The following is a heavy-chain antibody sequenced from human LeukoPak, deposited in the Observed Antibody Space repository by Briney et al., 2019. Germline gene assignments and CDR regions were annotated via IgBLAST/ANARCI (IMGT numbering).Heavy chain of an antibody. CDR2: INPNSGGT. Sequence: ASVKVSCKTSGYTFTDYYMHWVRQAPGQGLEWMGWINPNSGGTNYAQKFQGRVTMTTDTSISTACMEVSRLRSDDTAVYYCARVRIGQQLDKYYYYAMDVWGQGTTVTVSS. CDR3: ARVRIGQQLDKYYYYAMDV. J-gene: IGHJ6*02. D-gene: IGHD6-13*01. CDR1: GYTFTDYY. V-gene: IGHV1-2*02.